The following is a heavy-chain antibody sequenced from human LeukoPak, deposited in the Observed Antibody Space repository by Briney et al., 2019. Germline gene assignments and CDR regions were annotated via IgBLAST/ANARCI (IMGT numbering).Heavy chain of an antibody. CDR3: ARGPYYGSGSHFSYYGMDV. D-gene: IGHD3-10*01. J-gene: IGHJ6*02. CDR1: GFTFSTYA. Sequence: GGSLRLSCAASGFTFSTYAMSWVRQAPGKGLEWVSAISTGGDTIYYADSVKGRFTVSRDNSKNTVYVEMNSLRAEDTAMYYCARGPYYGSGSHFSYYGMDVWGQGTTVTISS. V-gene: IGHV3-23*01. CDR2: ISTGGDTI.